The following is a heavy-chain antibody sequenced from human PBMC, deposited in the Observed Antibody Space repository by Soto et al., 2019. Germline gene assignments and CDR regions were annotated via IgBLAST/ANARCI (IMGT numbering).Heavy chain of an antibody. V-gene: IGHV3-30*18. D-gene: IGHD6-19*01. Sequence: QVQLVESGGGGVQPGRSLRLSGAASGFTFSSYAMHWVRQPPGKGLEWVAVISYDGRNKYYADSVKGRFTISRDNSKNTLYLQTSSLRAEDTAVYYCVKDGSSGWPYYYGMDVWGQGTTVTVSS. J-gene: IGHJ6*02. CDR3: VKDGSSGWPYYYGMDV. CDR1: GFTFSSYA. CDR2: ISYDGRNK.